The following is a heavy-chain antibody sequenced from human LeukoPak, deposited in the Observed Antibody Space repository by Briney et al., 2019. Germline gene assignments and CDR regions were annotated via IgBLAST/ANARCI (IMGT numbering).Heavy chain of an antibody. J-gene: IGHJ5*02. Sequence: GASVKVSCKASGGTFSSYAISWVRQAPGQGLEWMGGIIPIFGTANYAQKFQGRVTITADESTSTAYMELSSLRSEDTAVYYCAARPSYNWNDVQEPFHPWGQGTLVTVSS. CDR1: GGTFSSYA. V-gene: IGHV1-69*13. D-gene: IGHD1-20*01. CDR2: IIPIFGTA. CDR3: AARPSYNWNDVQEPFHP.